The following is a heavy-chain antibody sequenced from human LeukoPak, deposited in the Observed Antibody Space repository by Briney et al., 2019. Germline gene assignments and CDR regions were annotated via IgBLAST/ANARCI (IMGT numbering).Heavy chain of an antibody. CDR3: ARTGGYCSGGSCYPNWFDP. Sequence: TPGGSLSLSCAASGFTFSDYYMSWIRQAPGKGLEWVSYISSSSSYTNYADSVKGRFTISRDNAKNSLYLQMNSLRAEDTAVYYCARTGGYCSGGSCYPNWFDPWGQGTLVTVSS. CDR2: ISSSSSYT. J-gene: IGHJ5*02. V-gene: IGHV3-11*06. CDR1: GFTFSDYY. D-gene: IGHD2-15*01.